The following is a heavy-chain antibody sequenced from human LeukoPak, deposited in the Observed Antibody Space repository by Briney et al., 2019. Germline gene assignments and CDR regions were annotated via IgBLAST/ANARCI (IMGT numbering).Heavy chain of an antibody. CDR1: GFTFSSYA. CDR2: VSGSGGST. J-gene: IGHJ4*02. V-gene: IGHV3-23*01. CDR3: AKDMEYASSHFDY. D-gene: IGHD2-8*01. Sequence: GGSLRLSCAASGFTFSSYAMTWVRQTPGRGLEWVSTVSGSGGSTYYADSVKGRFTISRDNSKNTLYLQMSSLRAEDTAIYYCAKDMEYASSHFDYWGQGTLVTVSS.